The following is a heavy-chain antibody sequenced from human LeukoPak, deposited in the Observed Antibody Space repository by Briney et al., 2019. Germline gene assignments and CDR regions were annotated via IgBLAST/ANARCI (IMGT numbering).Heavy chain of an antibody. J-gene: IGHJ4*02. Sequence: SETLSLTCTVSGGSISSSSCYWGWIRQPPGKGLECIGSIYYSGSTYYNPSLKSRVTISVDTSKNQFSLRLSSVTAADTAVYYCARRTMGGYEHFDLWGQGTLVTVSS. D-gene: IGHD5-12*01. CDR2: IYYSGST. CDR3: ARRTMGGYEHFDL. CDR1: GGSISSSSCY. V-gene: IGHV4-39*01.